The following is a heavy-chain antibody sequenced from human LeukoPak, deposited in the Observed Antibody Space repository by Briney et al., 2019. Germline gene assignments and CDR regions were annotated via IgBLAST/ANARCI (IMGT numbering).Heavy chain of an antibody. Sequence: LGESLKISCKGSGYSFTNHWIAWVRQMPGKGLEWMGIIYPDDSDTRYSPSFQGQVTISADKSISTAYLQWSSLKASDTAMYYCARIWLRAFDIWGQGTMVTVSS. V-gene: IGHV5-51*01. CDR3: ARIWLRAFDI. CDR2: IYPDDSDT. J-gene: IGHJ3*02. D-gene: IGHD3-16*01. CDR1: GYSFTNHW.